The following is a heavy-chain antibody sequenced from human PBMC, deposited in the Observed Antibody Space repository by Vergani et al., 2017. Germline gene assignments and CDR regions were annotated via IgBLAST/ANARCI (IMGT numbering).Heavy chain of an antibody. CDR1: GSSISSGPFL. CDR3: VRDDVLYYDSYGDSAGFFDS. V-gene: IGHV4-61*02. D-gene: IGHD3-22*01. Sequence: QLQLQESGPGLVRPSETLSLTCSVSGSSISSGPFLWSWIRQPAGKGLEWIGRISNSGSAKYNSSLRSRVTFSVDTANNQFSLKLRSLTVADTAVYYCVRDDVLYYDSYGDSAGFFDSWGQGTLVTVSS. J-gene: IGHJ5*01. CDR2: ISNSGSA.